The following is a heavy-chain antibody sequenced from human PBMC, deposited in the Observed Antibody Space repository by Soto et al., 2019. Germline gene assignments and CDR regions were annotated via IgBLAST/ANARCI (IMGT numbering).Heavy chain of an antibody. CDR3: ARDSDPYQLSKHGMDV. CDR1: GGSISSYY. Sequence: SETLSLTCTVSGGSISSYYWSWIRQPPGKGLEWIGYIYYSGSTNDNPSLKSRVTIAVDTSKNQFSLKLSSVPAADTAVYYCARDSDPYQLSKHGMDVWGQGTTVTVSS. CDR2: IYYSGST. V-gene: IGHV4-59*01. D-gene: IGHD2-2*01. J-gene: IGHJ6*02.